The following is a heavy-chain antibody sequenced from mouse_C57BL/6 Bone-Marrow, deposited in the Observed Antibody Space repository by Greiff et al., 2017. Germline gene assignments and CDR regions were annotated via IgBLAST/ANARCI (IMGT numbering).Heavy chain of an antibody. V-gene: IGHV1-64*01. CDR1: GYTFTSYW. Sequence: QVQLQQPGAELVKPGASVKLSCKASGYTFTSYWMHWVKQSPGQGLEWIGMIHPNSGSTNYNEKFKRKATLTVDKSSRTAYMQLSSLTSEDSAVYYCARVGFSWFAYWGQGTLVTVSA. CDR3: ARVGFSWFAY. D-gene: IGHD1-1*02. J-gene: IGHJ3*01. CDR2: IHPNSGST.